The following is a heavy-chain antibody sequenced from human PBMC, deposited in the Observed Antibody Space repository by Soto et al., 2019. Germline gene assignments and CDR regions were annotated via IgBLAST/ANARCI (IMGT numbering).Heavy chain of an antibody. J-gene: IGHJ4*02. Sequence: AGGSLRLSCAASGFTFDDYAMHWVRQAPGKGLEWVSGISWNSGSIGYADSVKGRFTISRDNAKNSLYLQMNSLRAEDTALYYCAKDFSSWSSGVDYWGQGTLVTVSS. D-gene: IGHD6-13*01. CDR2: ISWNSGSI. CDR1: GFTFDDYA. V-gene: IGHV3-9*01. CDR3: AKDFSSWSSGVDY.